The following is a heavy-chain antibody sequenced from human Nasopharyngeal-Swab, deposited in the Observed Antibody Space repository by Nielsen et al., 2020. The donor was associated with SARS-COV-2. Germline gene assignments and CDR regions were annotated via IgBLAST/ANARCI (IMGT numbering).Heavy chain of an antibody. D-gene: IGHD2-15*01. CDR2: INPSGGST. V-gene: IGHV1-46*01. CDR3: ARDLVCSGGSCYRYYYYYGMDV. J-gene: IGHJ6*02. Sequence: WVGQAPGQGLEWMGIINPSGGSTSYAQKFQGRVTMTRDTSTSTVYMELSSLRSDDTAVYYCARDLVCSGGSCYRYYYYYGMDVWGQGTTVTVSS.